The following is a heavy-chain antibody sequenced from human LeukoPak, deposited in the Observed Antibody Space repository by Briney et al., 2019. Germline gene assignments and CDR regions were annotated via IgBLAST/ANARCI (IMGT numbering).Heavy chain of an antibody. CDR2: IYHSGST. Sequence: SETLSLTCAVSGGSISSGGYSWSWIRQPPGKGLEWIGYIYHSGSTYYNPSLKSRVTISVDRSKNQFSLKLSSATAADTAVYYCARAMLISSSWYQNYYYGMDVWGQGTTVTVSS. D-gene: IGHD6-13*01. CDR3: ARAMLISSSWYQNYYYGMDV. J-gene: IGHJ6*02. V-gene: IGHV4-30-2*01. CDR1: GGSISSGGYS.